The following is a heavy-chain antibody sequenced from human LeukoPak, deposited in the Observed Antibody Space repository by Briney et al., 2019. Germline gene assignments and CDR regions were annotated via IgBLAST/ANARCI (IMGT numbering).Heavy chain of an antibody. V-gene: IGHV3-7*01. Sequence: GGSLRLSCAASGFTFSSYWMSWVRQAPGKGLEWVANIKQDGSEKYYVDSVKGRFTISRDNAKNSLYLQMNSLRAEDTAVYYCARAQHYGSGRTNYFDYWGQGTLVTVSS. D-gene: IGHD3-10*01. J-gene: IGHJ4*02. CDR2: IKQDGSEK. CDR1: GFTFSSYW. CDR3: ARAQHYGSGRTNYFDY.